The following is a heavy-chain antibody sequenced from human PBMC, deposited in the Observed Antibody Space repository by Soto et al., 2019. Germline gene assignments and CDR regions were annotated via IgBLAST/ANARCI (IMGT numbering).Heavy chain of an antibody. D-gene: IGHD1-1*01. V-gene: IGHV3-9*01. CDR3: AKDQSPGTAALDY. CDR1: GFTFDDYA. Sequence: EVPLVESGGGLVQPGRSLRLSCAASGFTFDDYAMHWVRQAPGKGLEWVSGISWNSGSIGYADSVKGRFTISRDNAKNALYLQMNSLRAEDTALYYCAKDQSPGTAALDYWGQGTLVTVSS. J-gene: IGHJ4*02. CDR2: ISWNSGSI.